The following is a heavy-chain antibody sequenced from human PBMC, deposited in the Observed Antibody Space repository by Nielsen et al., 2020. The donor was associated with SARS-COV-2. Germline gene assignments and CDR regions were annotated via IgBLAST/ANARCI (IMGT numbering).Heavy chain of an antibody. CDR2: ISSSSSYI. D-gene: IGHD3-22*01. V-gene: IGHV3-21*01. J-gene: IGHJ3*02. Sequence: WIRQPPGKGLEWVSSISSSSSYIYYADSVKGRFTISRDNAKNSLYLQMNSLRAEDTAVYYCARGDYYDGSGQTSDAFDIWGQGTMVTVSS. CDR3: ARGDYYDGSGQTSDAFDI.